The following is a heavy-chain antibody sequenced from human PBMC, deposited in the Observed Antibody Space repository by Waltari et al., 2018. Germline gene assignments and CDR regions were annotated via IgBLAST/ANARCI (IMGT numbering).Heavy chain of an antibody. J-gene: IGHJ3*02. V-gene: IGHV4-34*01. CDR3: ARPYRYCSSGSCYERYHAFDI. D-gene: IGHD2-15*01. CDR1: GGSFSGYY. Sequence: QVQLQQWGAGLLKPSETLSLTCAVYGGSFSGYYWSWIRQPPGKGLEWIGEINHSGSTNYNPSLKSRVTISVDTSKNQFSLKLSSVTAADTAVYYCARPYRYCSSGSCYERYHAFDIWGQGTMVTVSS. CDR2: INHSGST.